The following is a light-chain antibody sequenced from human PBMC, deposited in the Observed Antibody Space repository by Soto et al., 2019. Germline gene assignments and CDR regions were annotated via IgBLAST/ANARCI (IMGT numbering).Light chain of an antibody. Sequence: DIQMTQSPSSLSASVGDRFTITFRASQSIRGWLAWYQQKPGKAPKLLIYMASSLETGVPRRFSGSGSGTEFTLTISSLQPDDFATYYCQQYNTYSTFGQGTRLEI. CDR1: QSIRGW. V-gene: IGKV1-5*03. J-gene: IGKJ5*01. CDR3: QQYNTYST. CDR2: MAS.